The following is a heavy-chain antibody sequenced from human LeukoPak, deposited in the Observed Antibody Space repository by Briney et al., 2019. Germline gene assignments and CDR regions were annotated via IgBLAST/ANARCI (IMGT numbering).Heavy chain of an antibody. J-gene: IGHJ4*02. CDR3: ANDYRSGSFHDF. CDR2: ISRRDDYT. Sequence: VGSLRLSCAASGFDFSSYAMSWVRQPPGKGLEWGSVISRRDDYTYYADSAKGRFTISRDNSKNTLYLQMNSLRAEDTAVYYCANDYRSGSFHDFWGQGTLVTVSS. CDR1: GFDFSSYA. D-gene: IGHD3-10*01. V-gene: IGHV3-23*01.